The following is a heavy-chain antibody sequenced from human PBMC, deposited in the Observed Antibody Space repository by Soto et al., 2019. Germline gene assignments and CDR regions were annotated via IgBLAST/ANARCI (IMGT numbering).Heavy chain of an antibody. CDR2: IWYDGSNK. V-gene: IGHV3-33*01. CDR1: GFTFSSYG. J-gene: IGHJ4*02. D-gene: IGHD2-15*01. CDR3: AREAAPRTGFDY. Sequence: PGESLKISCAASGFTFSSYGMHWVRQAPGKGLEWVAVIWYDGSNKYYADSVKGRFTISRDNSKNTLYLQMNSLRAEDTAVYYCAREAAPRTGFDYWGQGTLVTVSS.